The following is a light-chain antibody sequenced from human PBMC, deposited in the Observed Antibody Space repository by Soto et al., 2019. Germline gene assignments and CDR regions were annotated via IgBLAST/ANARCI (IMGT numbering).Light chain of an antibody. CDR1: QGIRID. CDR2: AAS. V-gene: IGKV1-6*01. CDR3: LQDYDHPFT. J-gene: IGKJ3*01. Sequence: AIQMTQSPSSLSASVGGRVTITCRASQGIRIDLGWYQQKPGKAPKLLIYAASSLQSGVPSRFSGSGSGTDFTLTISSLQPEDFATYYCLQDYDHPFTFGPGTKVEIK.